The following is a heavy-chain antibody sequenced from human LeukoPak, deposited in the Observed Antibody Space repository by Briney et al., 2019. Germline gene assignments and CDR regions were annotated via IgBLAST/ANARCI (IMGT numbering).Heavy chain of an antibody. CDR2: ISSSGSTI. V-gene: IGHV3-11*04. Sequence: PGGSLRLSCAASGFTFSDYYMSWIRQAPGKGLEWVSYISSSGSTIYYADSVKGRFTISRDNAKNSLYLQMNSLRADDTAVYYCARDQPPSGIVVVPAADYWGQGTLVTVSS. J-gene: IGHJ4*02. CDR3: ARDQPPSGIVVVPAADY. CDR1: GFTFSDYY. D-gene: IGHD2-2*01.